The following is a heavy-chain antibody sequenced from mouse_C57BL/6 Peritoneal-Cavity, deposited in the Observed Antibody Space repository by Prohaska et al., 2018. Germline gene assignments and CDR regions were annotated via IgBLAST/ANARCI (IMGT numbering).Heavy chain of an antibody. V-gene: IGHV11-2*01. Sequence: GGSRGLSCEGSGFTFSGFWMSWVRQTLVKTLACIGDINSDGSAINYAPSIKDRFTIFRDNDKSTLYLQMSNVRSEDTATYFCMRYGSYWYFDVWGTGTTVTVSS. CDR3: MRYGSYWYFDV. D-gene: IGHD4-1*01. CDR2: INSDGSAI. J-gene: IGHJ1*03. CDR1: GFTFSGFW.